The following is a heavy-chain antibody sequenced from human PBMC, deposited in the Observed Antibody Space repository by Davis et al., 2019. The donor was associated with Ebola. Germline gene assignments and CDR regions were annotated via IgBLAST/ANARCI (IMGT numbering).Heavy chain of an antibody. CDR2: IYSGGST. CDR1: GFTFSSYA. D-gene: IGHD3-3*01. V-gene: IGHV3-66*01. CDR3: AREGITIFGVGTQDYYYYGMDV. Sequence: GESLKISCAASGFTFSSYAMHWVRQAPGKGLEWVSVIYSGGSTYYADSVKGRFTISRDNSKNTLYLQMNSLRAEDTAVYYCAREGITIFGVGTQDYYYYGMDVWGQGTTVTVSS. J-gene: IGHJ6*02.